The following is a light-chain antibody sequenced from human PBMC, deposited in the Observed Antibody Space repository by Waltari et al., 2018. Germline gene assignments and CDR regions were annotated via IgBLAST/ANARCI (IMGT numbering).Light chain of an antibody. V-gene: IGKV2-40*01. CDR3: VQAIAFPLT. Sequence: TQTPLSLPITSGEPASISCRSSQSLLHTNGNTYLHWYLQKPGQSPQLLIYGGSNRASGVPDRFSGSGSGTDFTLKISKVEAEDVGVYYCVQAIAFPLTFGGGTKVEIK. CDR2: GGS. CDR1: QSLLHTNGNTY. J-gene: IGKJ4*01.